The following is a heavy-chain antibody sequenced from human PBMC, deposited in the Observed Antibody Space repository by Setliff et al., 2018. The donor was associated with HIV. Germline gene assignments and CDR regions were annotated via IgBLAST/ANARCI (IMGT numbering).Heavy chain of an antibody. CDR1: GFTFSSYS. CDR2: IISSSTNI. D-gene: IGHD6-19*01. J-gene: IGHJ4*02. V-gene: IGHV3-21*04. CDR3: AKGSGFHDY. Sequence: PGGSLRLSCEASGFTFSSYSINWVRQAPGKGLEWVSSIISSSTNIYYADSVKGRFTISRDTSTNTLYLQMHSLRADDTAVYYCAKGSGFHDYWGQGTRVTVSS.